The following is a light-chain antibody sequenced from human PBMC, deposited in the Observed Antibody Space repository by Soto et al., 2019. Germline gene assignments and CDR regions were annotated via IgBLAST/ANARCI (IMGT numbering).Light chain of an antibody. CDR2: AAS. CDR1: LGISNF. Sequence: DVQMTQSPSSLSASVGDRVTITCRASLGISNFLAWYQQKPGKVPKLLIYAASALQSGVPSRFRGSGSGTEFTLTISSLQPEDFATYYCQQYNTYSQTFGQGTKVDI. CDR3: QQYNTYSQT. V-gene: IGKV1-27*01. J-gene: IGKJ1*01.